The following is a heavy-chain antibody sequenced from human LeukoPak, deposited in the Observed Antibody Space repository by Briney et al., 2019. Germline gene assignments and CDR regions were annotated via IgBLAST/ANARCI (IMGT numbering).Heavy chain of an antibody. CDR1: GGSIRGYS. V-gene: IGHV4-4*07. Sequence: PSETLSLTCAVSGGSIRGYSWNWIRQPAGKGLEWIGRIYTSGSTNYNPSLKSRVTMSLDTSKNQFSLRLNSVTAADTAVYYCARVPYSDYVWYFDRWGRGTLVSVSS. CDR3: ARVPYSDYVWYFDR. CDR2: IYTSGST. J-gene: IGHJ2*01. D-gene: IGHD5-12*01.